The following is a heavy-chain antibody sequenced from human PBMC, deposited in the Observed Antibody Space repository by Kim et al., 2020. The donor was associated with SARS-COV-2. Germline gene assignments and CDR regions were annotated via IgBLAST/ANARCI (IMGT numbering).Heavy chain of an antibody. Sequence: GESLKISCAASGFTLSTYAMNWVRQAPGKGLEWVSGIFGDSTYYADSVKGRLTISRDNSKNTVYLQMNSLGAEDTAVYYCATLSGGLSPLNVWGQGTTVTVSS. CDR2: IFGDST. CDR3: ATLSGGLSPLNV. V-gene: IGHV3-23*01. CDR1: GFTLSTYA. J-gene: IGHJ6*02. D-gene: IGHD3-16*02.